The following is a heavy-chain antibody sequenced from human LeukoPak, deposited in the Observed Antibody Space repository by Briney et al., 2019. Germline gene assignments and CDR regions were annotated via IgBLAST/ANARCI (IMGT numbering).Heavy chain of an antibody. D-gene: IGHD5-18*01. CDR3: AIGTNSYGSRGPFDY. CDR2: ISSSSSYI. V-gene: IGHV3-21*01. Sequence: GGSLRLSCAASGFTFSSYSMNWVRQAPGKGLEWVSSISSSSSYIYYADSVKGRFTISRDNSKNTLYLQMNSLRAEDTAVYYCAIGTNSYGSRGPFDYWGQGTLVTVSS. J-gene: IGHJ4*02. CDR1: GFTFSSYS.